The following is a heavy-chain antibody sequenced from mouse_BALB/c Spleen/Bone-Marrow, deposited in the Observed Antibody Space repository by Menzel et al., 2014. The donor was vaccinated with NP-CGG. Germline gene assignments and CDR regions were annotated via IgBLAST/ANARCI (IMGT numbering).Heavy chain of an antibody. J-gene: IGHJ2*01. CDR3: ARNYYDSSFYFDY. CDR2: IWGDGRT. V-gene: IGHV2-6-7*01. D-gene: IGHD1-1*01. Sequence: AKLVESGPGLVAPSQSLSITCTVSGFSLTDYGVNWVRQPPGKGLEWLGMIWGDGRTDYNSALKSRLSISKDNSKSQVFLKMNSLQTGDTARYYCARNYYDSSFYFDYWGQGTTLTVSS. CDR1: GFSLTDYG.